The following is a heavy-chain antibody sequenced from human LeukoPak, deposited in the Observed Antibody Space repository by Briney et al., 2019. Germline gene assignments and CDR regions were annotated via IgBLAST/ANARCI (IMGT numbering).Heavy chain of an antibody. CDR3: ARDPAHSSGPFDC. Sequence: GGSLRLFCGASVFSFSIYSMNCARQSPGKGLEWVPYISSSGSTIYYADSVKGRYAISRDNAKNSLYLQMNSLRDEDTAVYYCARDPAHSSGPFDCWGQGTLVTVSS. CDR2: ISSSGSTI. V-gene: IGHV3-48*02. J-gene: IGHJ4*02. CDR1: VFSFSIYS. D-gene: IGHD3-22*01.